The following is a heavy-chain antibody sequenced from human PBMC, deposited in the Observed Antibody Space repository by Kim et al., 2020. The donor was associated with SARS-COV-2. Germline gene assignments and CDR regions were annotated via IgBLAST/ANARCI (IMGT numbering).Heavy chain of an antibody. J-gene: IGHJ4*02. Sequence: SETLSLTCTVSGASINNDDYYWTWIRQPPGKGLEWIGYIYYSGGTYYNPSLKSRLTMSVDASENQFSLRLSSVTAVDTAVYYCARGRLLRYFDWLPTLDYWGQGTLVTVSS. CDR1: GASINNDDYY. V-gene: IGHV4-30-4*01. CDR3: ARGRLLRYFDWLPTLDY. D-gene: IGHD3-9*01. CDR2: IYYSGGT.